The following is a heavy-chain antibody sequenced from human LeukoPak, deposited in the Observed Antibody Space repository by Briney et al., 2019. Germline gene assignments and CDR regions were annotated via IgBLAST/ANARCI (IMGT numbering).Heavy chain of an antibody. CDR3: AKDPDSSSWYLGWFDP. CDR2: ISGSGGST. J-gene: IGHJ5*02. D-gene: IGHD6-13*01. V-gene: IGHV3-23*01. CDR1: GLTFSSYA. Sequence: PGGSLRLSCAASGLTFSSYAMCWVREAPGKGLEWVSAISGSGGSTYYADSVKGRFTISRDNSKNTLYLQMNSLRAEDTAVYYCAKDPDSSSWYLGWFDPWGQGTLVTVSS.